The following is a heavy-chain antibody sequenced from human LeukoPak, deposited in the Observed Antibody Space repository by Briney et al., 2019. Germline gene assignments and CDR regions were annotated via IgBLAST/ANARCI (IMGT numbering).Heavy chain of an antibody. CDR1: GLTFSSYA. Sequence: GSLRLSCSASGLTFSSYAMHWVRQAPGKGLEYVSAISSNGGSTYYADSVKGRFTISRDNSKNTLYLQMTSLRAEDTAVYYCVKDSEDGITMIVVVMAGGLVDWGQGTLVTVSS. J-gene: IGHJ4*02. CDR3: VKDSEDGITMIVVVMAGGLVD. CDR2: ISSNGGST. V-gene: IGHV3-64D*06. D-gene: IGHD3-22*01.